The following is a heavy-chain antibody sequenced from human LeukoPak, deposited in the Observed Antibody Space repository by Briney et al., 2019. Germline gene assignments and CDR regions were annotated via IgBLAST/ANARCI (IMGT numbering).Heavy chain of an antibody. J-gene: IGHJ4*02. D-gene: IGHD3-3*01. CDR1: GGSFSGYY. CDR2: IDHSGST. Sequence: SETLSLTCAVYGGSFSGYYWSRIRQPPGKGLEWIGEIDHSGSTNYNPSLKSRVTISVDTSKNQFSLKLSSVTAADTAVYYCASGHYDFWSGWNFDYWGQGTLVTVSS. V-gene: IGHV4-34*01. CDR3: ASGHYDFWSGWNFDY.